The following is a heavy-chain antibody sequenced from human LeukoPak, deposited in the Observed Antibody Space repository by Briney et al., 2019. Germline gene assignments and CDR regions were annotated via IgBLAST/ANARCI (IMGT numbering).Heavy chain of an antibody. J-gene: IGHJ5*02. D-gene: IGHD3-10*01. CDR1: GGSFSGYH. Sequence: KPSETLSLTCVVYGGSFSGYHWSWIRQSPGQGLEWIGVINHRGSTNYNPSLKRRVTMSLDTSKNQFSLKLSSVTAADTAVYYCAKSLYGSGSYYNWFDPWGQGTLVTVSS. CDR3: AKSLYGSGSYYNWFDP. CDR2: INHRGST. V-gene: IGHV4-34*01.